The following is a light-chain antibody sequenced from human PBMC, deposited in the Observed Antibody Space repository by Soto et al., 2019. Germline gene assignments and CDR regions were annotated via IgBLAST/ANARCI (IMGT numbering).Light chain of an antibody. Sequence: QSVLTQPASVSGSPGQSITISCTGTSSDVGGYNYVSWYQQHPGKAPKLMIYDVSNRPSGVSNRFSGSKSGNTASLTISGLQAEDEADSYCSSYTSSIPYVFGTGTRSPS. CDR2: DVS. V-gene: IGLV2-14*01. CDR1: SSDVGGYNY. CDR3: SSYTSSIPYV. J-gene: IGLJ1*01.